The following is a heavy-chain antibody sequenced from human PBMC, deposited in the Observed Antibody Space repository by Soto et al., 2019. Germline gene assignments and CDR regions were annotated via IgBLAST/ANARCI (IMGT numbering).Heavy chain of an antibody. Sequence: TLSLTCTVSGGSISSGGYYWSWIRQHPGKGLEWIGYIYYSGSTYYNPSLKSRVTISVDTSKNQFSLKLSSVTAADTAVYYCARGEEDGYNYYFDYWGQGTLVTV. CDR2: IYYSGST. V-gene: IGHV4-31*03. J-gene: IGHJ4*02. D-gene: IGHD5-12*01. CDR3: ARGEEDGYNYYFDY. CDR1: GGSISSGGYY.